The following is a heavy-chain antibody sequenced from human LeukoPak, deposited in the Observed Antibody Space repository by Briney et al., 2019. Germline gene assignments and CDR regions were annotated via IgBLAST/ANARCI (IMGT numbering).Heavy chain of an antibody. CDR1: GFTFSDYY. D-gene: IGHD3-10*01. CDR3: ASDSGGSGNYYIAFDV. CDR2: ISSTGITI. J-gene: IGHJ3*01. Sequence: GGSLRLSCAASGFTFSDYYMSWIRQAPGKGLEWISYISSTGITIHYAESMKGRFTISRDNAKNSLYLQMNSLRAEDTAVYYCASDSGGSGNYYIAFDVWGQGTMVTVSS. V-gene: IGHV3-11*04.